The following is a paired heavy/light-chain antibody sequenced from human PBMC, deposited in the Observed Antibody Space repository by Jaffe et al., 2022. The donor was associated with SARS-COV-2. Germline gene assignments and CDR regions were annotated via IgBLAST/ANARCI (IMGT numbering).Light chain of an antibody. Sequence: DIQMTQSPSTLSASVGDRVSITCRASQSVSNWLAWYQQKPGKAPKLLIYKASSLESGVPSRFSGSGSGTEFTLTISSLQPDDSATYFCQQFISSPTFGQGTKLEIK. J-gene: IGKJ2*01. CDR1: QSVSNW. V-gene: IGKV1-5*03. CDR2: KAS. CDR3: QQFISSPT.
Heavy chain of an antibody. D-gene: IGHD4-17*01. CDR3: ARQTFGDFWFFDL. J-gene: IGHJ2*01. V-gene: IGHV3-30*04. Sequence: QVQIVESGGGVVQPGTSLRLSCAASGFPFSPYTLHWVRQAPGKGLEWVAVMSPDGTKVYYADSVKGRFTISRVNSENTQSLQMNSLRVEDTALYYCARQTFGDFWFFDLWGRGTLVTVSS. CDR1: GFPFSPYT. CDR2: MSPDGTKV.